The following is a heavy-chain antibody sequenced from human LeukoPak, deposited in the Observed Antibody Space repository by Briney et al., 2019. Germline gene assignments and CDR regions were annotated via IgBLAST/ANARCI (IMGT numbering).Heavy chain of an antibody. V-gene: IGHV1-2*02. D-gene: IGHD3-22*01. CDR3: ARGPPTRVVVITTGDFDY. J-gene: IGHJ4*02. Sequence: ASVKVSCKASGYTFTGYYIHWVRQAPGQGLEWMGWINPSRGVTKFAQKFQGRVTVTRDTSISTAYMEMRRLRPDDRAVYFCARGPPTRVVVITTGDFDYWGQGTLVTV. CDR1: GYTFTGYY. CDR2: INPSRGVT.